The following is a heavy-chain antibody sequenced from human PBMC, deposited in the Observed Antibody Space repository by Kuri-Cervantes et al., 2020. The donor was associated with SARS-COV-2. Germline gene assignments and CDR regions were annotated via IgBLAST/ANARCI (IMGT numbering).Heavy chain of an antibody. CDR2: IYYSGST. J-gene: IGHJ5*02. D-gene: IGHD3-16*01. Sequence: ESLKISCTVSGGSISSSSYYWGWIRQPPGKGLEWIGSIYYSGSTYYNPSLKSRVTISVDTSKNQFSLKLSSVTAADTAVYYCARVGGGGWFDPWGQGTLVTVSS. CDR1: GGSISSSSYY. CDR3: ARVGGGGWFDP. V-gene: IGHV4-39*01.